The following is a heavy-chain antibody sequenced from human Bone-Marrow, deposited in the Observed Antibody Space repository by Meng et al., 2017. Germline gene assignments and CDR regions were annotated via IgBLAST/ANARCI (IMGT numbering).Heavy chain of an antibody. Sequence: VQLVEAWGGVVQPGRSLRLSCAASGFTFRSYAMHWVRQAPGKGLEWVAVISYDGSNKYYADSVKGRFTISRDNSKNTLYLQMNSLRAEDTAVYYCARDRVDYWGQGTLVTVSS. CDR1: GFTFRSYA. CDR2: ISYDGSNK. V-gene: IGHV3-30*11. J-gene: IGHJ4*02. CDR3: ARDRVDY.